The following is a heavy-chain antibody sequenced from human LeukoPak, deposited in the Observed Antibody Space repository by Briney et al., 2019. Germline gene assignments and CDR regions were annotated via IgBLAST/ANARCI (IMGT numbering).Heavy chain of an antibody. Sequence: LSGGSLRLSCAASGFTFSSYAMSWVRQAPGKGLEWVSAISGSGGSTYYADSVKGRFTISRDNSKNTLYLQMNSLRAEDTAVYYCAKWTVTTNYFDYWGQGTLVTVSS. CDR2: ISGSGGST. J-gene: IGHJ4*02. V-gene: IGHV3-23*01. CDR1: GFTFSSYA. CDR3: AKWTVTTNYFDY. D-gene: IGHD4-17*01.